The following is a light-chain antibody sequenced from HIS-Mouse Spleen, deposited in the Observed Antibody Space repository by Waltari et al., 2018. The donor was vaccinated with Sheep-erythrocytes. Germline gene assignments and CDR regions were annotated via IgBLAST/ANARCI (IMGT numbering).Light chain of an antibody. CDR2: YAS. CDR3: HQSSSLPYT. Sequence: ELVLPQSPDFPTATPKEKVTVPCRASQSIGSSLHWYQQKPDQSPKLLIKYASQSFSGVPSRFSGSGSGTDFTLTINSLEAEDAATYYCHQSSSLPYTFGQGTKLEIK. J-gene: IGKJ2*01. CDR1: QSIGSS. V-gene: IGKV6-21*01.